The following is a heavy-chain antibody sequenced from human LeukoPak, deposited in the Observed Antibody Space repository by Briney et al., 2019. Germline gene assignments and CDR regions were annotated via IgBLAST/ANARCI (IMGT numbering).Heavy chain of an antibody. J-gene: IGHJ4*02. CDR2: MYYSGST. V-gene: IGHV4-39*01. CDR1: GGSISSGNYY. D-gene: IGHD5-24*01. Sequence: MASETLSLTCTVSGGSISSGNYYWGWIRQPPGKGLEWIGSMYYSGSTYYNPSLKSRVTMSVDTSKNQFSLKLSSVTAADTAVYYCARNVEMATIDYWGQGTLVTVSS. CDR3: ARNVEMATIDY.